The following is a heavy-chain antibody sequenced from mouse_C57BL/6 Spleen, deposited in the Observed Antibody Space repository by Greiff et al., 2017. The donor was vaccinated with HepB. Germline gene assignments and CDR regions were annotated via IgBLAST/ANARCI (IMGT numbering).Heavy chain of an antibody. CDR2: IDPETGGT. CDR3: TRSRYYGSSDYFDY. J-gene: IGHJ2*01. Sequence: VKLMESGAELVRPGASVTLSCKASGYTFTDYEMHWVKQTPVHGLEWIGAIDPETGGTAYNQKFKGKAILTADKSSSTAYMELRSLTSEDSAVYYCTRSRYYGSSDYFDYWGQGTTLTVSS. D-gene: IGHD1-1*01. CDR1: GYTFTDYE. V-gene: IGHV1-15*01.